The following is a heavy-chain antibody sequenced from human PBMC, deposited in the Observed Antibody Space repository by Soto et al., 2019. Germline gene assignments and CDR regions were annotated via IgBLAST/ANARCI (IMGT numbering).Heavy chain of an antibody. V-gene: IGHV4-31*03. D-gene: IGHD3-10*01. CDR1: GGSISSGGYY. Sequence: PSETLSLTCTVSGGSISSGGYYWSWIRQRPGKGLEWIGYIYYSGSTYYNPSLKSRVTISVDTSKNQFSLKLSSVTAADTAVYYCAFLTNYGSGSSPFDYWGQGTLVTVSS. CDR3: AFLTNYGSGSSPFDY. J-gene: IGHJ4*02. CDR2: IYYSGST.